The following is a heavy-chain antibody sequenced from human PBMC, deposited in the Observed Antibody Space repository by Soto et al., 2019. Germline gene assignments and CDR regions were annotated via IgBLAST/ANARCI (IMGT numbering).Heavy chain of an antibody. CDR1: GGSISSGDYY. CDR3: ARLPILHFNYGMDV. CDR2: LYYSGST. V-gene: IGHV4-30-4*01. D-gene: IGHD2-2*01. J-gene: IGHJ6*02. Sequence: QVQLQESGPGLVKPSQTLSLTCTVSGGSISSGDYYWSWIRQPPGRGLEWIGYLYYSGSTYYNPSLNSRVTISVDTSKNQFSLKLSSVTAADTAVYYCARLPILHFNYGMDVWGQGTTVTVSS.